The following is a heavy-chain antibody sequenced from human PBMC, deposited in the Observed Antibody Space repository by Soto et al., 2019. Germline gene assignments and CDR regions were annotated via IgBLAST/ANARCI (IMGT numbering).Heavy chain of an antibody. CDR2: ISSSSSYI. J-gene: IGHJ6*02. CDR1: GFTFSSYS. CDR3: ARVLGGSSYGMDV. Sequence: EVQLVESGGGLVKPGGSLRLSCAASGFTFSSYSMNWVRQAPGKGLEWVSYISSSSSYIYYADSLKGRFTISRDNAKNYLYLQMNRLRAEDKVAYYCARVLGGSSYGMDVWGQGIKVTLSS. D-gene: IGHD3-16*01. V-gene: IGHV3-21*01.